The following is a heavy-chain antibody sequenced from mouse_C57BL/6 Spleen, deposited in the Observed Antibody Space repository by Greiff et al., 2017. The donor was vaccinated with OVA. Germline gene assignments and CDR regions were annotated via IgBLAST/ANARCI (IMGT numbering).Heavy chain of an antibody. J-gene: IGHJ4*01. V-gene: IGHV1-50*01. CDR1: GYTFTSYW. Sequence: QVQLQQPGAELVKPGASVKLSCKASGYTFTSYWMQWVKQRPGQGLEWIGEIDPSDSYTNYNQKFKGKATLTVDTSSSTAYMQLSSLTSEDSAVYYCARYDGLTRAMDYWGQGTSVTVSS. D-gene: IGHD2-3*01. CDR3: ARYDGLTRAMDY. CDR2: IDPSDSYT.